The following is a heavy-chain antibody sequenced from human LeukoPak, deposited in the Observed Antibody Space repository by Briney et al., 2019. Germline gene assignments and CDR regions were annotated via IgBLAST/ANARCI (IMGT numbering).Heavy chain of an antibody. Sequence: GGSLRLSCATSEFSFGCYAMSWVRQAPGKGLEWVSAISGSGSTTYYADSVRGRFSISRDNSGNTLYLQMNSLSAEDTAVYYCAKAFRGYTGSYFDYWGQGTLVTVSS. CDR1: EFSFGCYA. J-gene: IGHJ4*02. CDR3: AKAFRGYTGSYFDY. V-gene: IGHV3-23*01. CDR2: ISGSGSTT. D-gene: IGHD1-26*01.